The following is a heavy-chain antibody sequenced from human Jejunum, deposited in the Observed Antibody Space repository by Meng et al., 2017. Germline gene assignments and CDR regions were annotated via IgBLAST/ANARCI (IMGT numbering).Heavy chain of an antibody. CDR3: ARGRVVVVGTPSDY. CDR2: ISSTSS. Sequence: DVQLVESGGGPVTPGGSLRLSCAGSGFSFSSYSMHMVRQAPGKGLEWVSSISSTSSYADSVKGRFTISRDNAENSLYLQMNSLRAEDTAVYYCARGRVVVVGTPSDYWGQGTLVTVSS. V-gene: IGHV3-21*01. J-gene: IGHJ4*02. CDR1: GFSFSSYS. D-gene: IGHD2-15*01.